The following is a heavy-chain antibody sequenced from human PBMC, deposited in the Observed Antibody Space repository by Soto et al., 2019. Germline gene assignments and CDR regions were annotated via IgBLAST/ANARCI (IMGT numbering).Heavy chain of an antibody. CDR3: ARGRYDFWSGYSYYGMDV. D-gene: IGHD3-3*01. CDR2: INHSGST. CDR1: GWSFSGYY. J-gene: IGHJ6*02. V-gene: IGHV4-34*01. Sequence: SETLSLTCTVSGWSFSGYYWSWIRQPPGKGLEWIGEINHSGSTNYNPSLKSRVTISVDTSKNQFSLKLSSVTAADTAVYYCARGRYDFWSGYSYYGMDVWGQGTTVTVSS.